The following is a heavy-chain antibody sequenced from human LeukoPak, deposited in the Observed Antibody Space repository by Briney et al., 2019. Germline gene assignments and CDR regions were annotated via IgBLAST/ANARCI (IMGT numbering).Heavy chain of an antibody. CDR1: GFIFSSYS. D-gene: IGHD3-16*02. CDR2: ISSSSSTI. Sequence: GGSLRLSCAASGFIFSSYSMNWVRQAPGKGLEWVSYISSSSSTIYYADSVKGRFTISRDNAKNSLYLQMNSLRDEDTAVYYCARDRDVWGSYRHHDASDMWGQGTMVTVSS. CDR3: ARDRDVWGSYRHHDASDM. J-gene: IGHJ3*02. V-gene: IGHV3-48*02.